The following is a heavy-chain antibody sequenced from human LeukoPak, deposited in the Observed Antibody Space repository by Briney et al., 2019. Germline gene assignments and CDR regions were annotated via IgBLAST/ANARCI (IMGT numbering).Heavy chain of an antibody. CDR1: GGSISSGDCY. D-gene: IGHD3-3*01. CDR3: ARTETYYDFWSGYYFDY. Sequence: PSQTLSLTCTVSGGSISSGDCYWSWIRQPPGKGLEWIGYIYYSGSTYYNPSLKSRVTISVDTSKNQFSLKLSSVTAADTAVYYCARTETYYDFWSGYYFDYWGQGTLVTVSS. J-gene: IGHJ4*02. CDR2: IYYSGST. V-gene: IGHV4-30-4*01.